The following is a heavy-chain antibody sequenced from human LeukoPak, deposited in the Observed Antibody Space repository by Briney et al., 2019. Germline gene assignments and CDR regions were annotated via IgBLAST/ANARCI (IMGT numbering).Heavy chain of an antibody. J-gene: IGHJ5*02. CDR1: GYTFTDYY. D-gene: IGHD6-13*01. V-gene: IGHV1-2*02. Sequence: ASVKVSCKASGYTFTDYYLHWVRQAPGQGLEWMGWINPNSGGANFALNFQGRVTMTRATSISTAYMELSRLTSDDTAVYYCARGVGSSWFDPWGQGTLVTVSS. CDR3: ARGVGSSWFDP. CDR2: INPNSGGA.